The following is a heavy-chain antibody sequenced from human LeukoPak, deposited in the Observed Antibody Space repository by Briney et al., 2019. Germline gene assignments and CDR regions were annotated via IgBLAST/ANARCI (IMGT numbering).Heavy chain of an antibody. CDR3: AKPPGYCSSTSCPRDY. V-gene: IGHV3-23*01. D-gene: IGHD2-2*01. J-gene: IGHJ4*02. CDR1: GFTFSSYA. CDR2: ISGTGGST. Sequence: GGSLRLSCAASGFTFSSYAMSWVRQAPGKGLEWVSGISGTGGSTYCADSVKGRFTISRDNSRNTLYLQMNSLRAEDTAVYYCAKPPGYCSSTSCPRDYWGQGTLVTVSS.